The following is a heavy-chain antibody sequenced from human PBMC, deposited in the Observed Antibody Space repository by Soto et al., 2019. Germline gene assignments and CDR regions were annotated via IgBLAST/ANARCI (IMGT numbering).Heavy chain of an antibody. Sequence: SLRLSCAASGFTFSSYGMHWVRQAPGQGREWVAVISYDGSNKYYADSVKGRFTISRDNSKNTLYLQMNSLRAEYTAVYYCAKDLGTIVGATDGMDVWGKGTTVTVS. J-gene: IGHJ6*04. D-gene: IGHD1-26*01. V-gene: IGHV3-30*18. CDR2: ISYDGSNK. CDR1: GFTFSSYG. CDR3: AKDLGTIVGATDGMDV.